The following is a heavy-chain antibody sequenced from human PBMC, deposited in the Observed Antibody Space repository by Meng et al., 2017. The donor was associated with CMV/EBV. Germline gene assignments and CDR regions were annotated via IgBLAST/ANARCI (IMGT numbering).Heavy chain of an antibody. J-gene: IGHJ6*02. Sequence: GSLRLSCTVSDGSVSSGSYYWSWIRQPPGKGLEWIGYIYYSGSTNYNPSLKSRVTISVDTSKNQFSLKLSSVTAADTAVYYCASFAATTPEYYGMDVWGQGTTVTVSS. CDR3: ASFAATTPEYYGMDV. V-gene: IGHV4-61*01. CDR1: DGSVSSGSYY. CDR2: IYYSGST. D-gene: IGHD5-12*01.